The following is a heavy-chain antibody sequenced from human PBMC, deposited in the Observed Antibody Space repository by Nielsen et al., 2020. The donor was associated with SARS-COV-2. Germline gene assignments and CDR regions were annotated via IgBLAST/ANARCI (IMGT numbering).Heavy chain of an antibody. CDR1: GFTFSDYY. Sequence: GGSLRLSCAGSGFTFSDYYMSWIRQAPGKGLEWVAQMSGSSSYIHYADSVKGRYTISKDSAKNSLYLQMNSLRAEDTAVYYCARVAGTPPVSYSYFDLWGRGTLVPFSS. CDR3: ARVAGTPPVSYSYFDL. D-gene: IGHD6-19*01. J-gene: IGHJ2*01. CDR2: MSGSSSYI. V-gene: IGHV3-11*05.